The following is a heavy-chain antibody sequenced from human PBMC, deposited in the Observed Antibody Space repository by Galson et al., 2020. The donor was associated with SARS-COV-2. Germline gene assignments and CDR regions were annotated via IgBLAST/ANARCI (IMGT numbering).Heavy chain of an antibody. CDR3: TTGFCGTSCYQRDH. D-gene: IGHD2-2*01. CDR2: ISSDGGDK. Sequence: TGGSLRLSCAASGFTLSSYGMHWVRKTPGKGLEWKSIISSDGGDKHYADSVKGRFTISRDDSKNTVYLQMNSLRTEDTAVYYCTTGFCGTSCYQRDHWGQGTLVTVSS. V-gene: IGHV3-30*03. J-gene: IGHJ4*02. CDR1: GFTLSSYG.